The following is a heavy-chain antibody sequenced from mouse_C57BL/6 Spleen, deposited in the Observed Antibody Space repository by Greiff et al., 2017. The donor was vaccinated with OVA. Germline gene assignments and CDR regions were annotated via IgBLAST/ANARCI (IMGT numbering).Heavy chain of an antibody. Sequence: VHLVESGAELVKPGASVKLSCTASGFNIKDYYMHWVKQRTEQGLEWIGRIDPEDGETKYAPKFQGKATITAAPSSNTAYLQLSSLTSEDTAVYYCARDGSSYHWYCEVWGTGTTVTVSS. D-gene: IGHD1-1*01. J-gene: IGHJ1*03. CDR2: IDPEDGET. CDR3: ARDGSSYHWYCEV. CDR1: GFNIKDYY. V-gene: IGHV14-2*01.